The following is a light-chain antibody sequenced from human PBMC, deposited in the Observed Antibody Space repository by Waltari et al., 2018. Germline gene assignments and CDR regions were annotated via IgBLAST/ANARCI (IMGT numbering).Light chain of an antibody. CDR3: QQYYRDPVYV. Sequence: DIQMTQSPSTLSASVGDRVTITCRASQSISDWLAWYQQKPGKAPKLLIYKASSLESGVPSRFSGSGSGTEFTLTIRSLQPDDFATYYCQQYYRDPVYVYVHGTMLEIK. V-gene: IGKV1-5*03. CDR2: KAS. CDR1: QSISDW. J-gene: IGKJ2*01.